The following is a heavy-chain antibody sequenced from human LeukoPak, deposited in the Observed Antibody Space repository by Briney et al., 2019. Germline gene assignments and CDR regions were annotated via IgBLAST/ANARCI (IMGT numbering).Heavy chain of an antibody. J-gene: IGHJ6*03. V-gene: IGHV1-18*01. CDR1: GYTFTSYG. D-gene: IGHD1-7*01. CDR2: ISAYNGNT. CDR3: ARPRRGTLRSHYYYYMDV. Sequence: ASVKVSCKASGYTFTSYGISWVRQAPGQGLEWMGWISAYNGNTNYAQKFQGRVTMTTDTSTSTAYMELRSLRSDDTAVYYCARPRRGTLRSHYYYYMDVWGKGTTVTVSS.